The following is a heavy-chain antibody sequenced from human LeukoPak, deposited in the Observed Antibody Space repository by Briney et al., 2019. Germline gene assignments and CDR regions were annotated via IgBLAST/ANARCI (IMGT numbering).Heavy chain of an antibody. D-gene: IGHD4-17*01. CDR1: GYSISSGYY. CDR2: IYHSGST. V-gene: IGHV4-38-2*02. J-gene: IGHJ4*02. Sequence: PSETLSLTCTVSGYSISSGYYWGWIRQPPGKGLEWIGSIYHSGSTYYNPSLKSRVTISVDTSKNQFSLKLSSVTAADTAVYYCAREGTTVTIPFDYWGQGTLGTVSS. CDR3: AREGTTVTIPFDY.